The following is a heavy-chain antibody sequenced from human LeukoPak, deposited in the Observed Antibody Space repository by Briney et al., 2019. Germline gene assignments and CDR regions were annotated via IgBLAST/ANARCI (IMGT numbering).Heavy chain of an antibody. CDR1: GGSISSSSYY. Sequence: MPSETLSLTCTVSGGSISSSSYYWGWIRQPPGKGLEWIGSIHYSGNIHYSGSTYYNPSLKSRVSISVDTSKNQFSLKLTSVTAADTAVYYCARFDCSSTSCYAGYYWGQGTLVTVSS. J-gene: IGHJ4*02. V-gene: IGHV4-39*07. D-gene: IGHD2-2*01. CDR2: IHYSGNIHYSGST. CDR3: ARFDCSSTSCYAGYY.